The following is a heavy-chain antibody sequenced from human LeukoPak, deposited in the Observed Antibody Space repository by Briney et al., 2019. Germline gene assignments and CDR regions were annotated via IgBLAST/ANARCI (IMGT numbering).Heavy chain of an antibody. CDR3: ARSSIAADDAFDI. D-gene: IGHD6-13*01. J-gene: IGHJ3*02. V-gene: IGHV3-9*01. CDR2: ISWNSGSI. Sequence: PGGSLRLSCAASGFTFDDYAMHWVRQAPGKGLEWVSGISWNSGSIGYADSVKGRFTISRDNAKNSLYLQMNSLRAEDTALYYCARSSIAADDAFDIWGQGTMVTVSS. CDR1: GFTFDDYA.